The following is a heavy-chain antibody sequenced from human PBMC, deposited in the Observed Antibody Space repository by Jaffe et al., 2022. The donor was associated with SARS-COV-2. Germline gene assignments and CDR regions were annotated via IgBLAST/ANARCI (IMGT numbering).Heavy chain of an antibody. V-gene: IGHV1-46*04. CDR2: INPSGGST. Sequence: QVQLVQSGAEVKKPGASMTVSCKASGYAFIHYYIHWVRQAPGQGLEWMGVINPSGGSTTYAQKLQGRVTMTRDTSTNTVYMEVISVTSEDTAMYYCAREGGTRTTTTAQTRCFDYWGQGTLVTVSS. CDR3: AREGGTRTTTTAQTRCFDY. J-gene: IGHJ4*02. D-gene: IGHD1-7*01. CDR1: GYAFIHYY.